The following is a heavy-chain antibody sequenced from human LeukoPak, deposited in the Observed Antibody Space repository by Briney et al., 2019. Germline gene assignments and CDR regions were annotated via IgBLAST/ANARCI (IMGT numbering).Heavy chain of an antibody. CDR3: AREVATRSRNFDY. J-gene: IGHJ4*02. Sequence: HPGGFLRLSCAASGFTFSSYGMHWVRQAPGEGLEWVAFIRYDGSNKYYADSVKGRFTISRDNSKNTLYLQMNSLRAEDTAVYYCAREVATRSRNFDYWGQGTLVTVSS. CDR1: GFTFSSYG. D-gene: IGHD5-12*01. CDR2: IRYDGSNK. V-gene: IGHV3-30*02.